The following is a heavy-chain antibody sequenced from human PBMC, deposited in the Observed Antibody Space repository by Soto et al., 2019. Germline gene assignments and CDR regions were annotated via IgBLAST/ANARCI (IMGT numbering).Heavy chain of an antibody. J-gene: IGHJ3*01. V-gene: IGHV3-30*18. Sequence: QVELVESGGGVVQPGRSLRLSCAASGFTFKNFGMSWVRQAPGKGLEWVAVISYDGKNKYYWDSVKGLFTISRDNSKNTLYLQTNSLRVDDTALYYCAKVLPVDASDLWGHGAMVIVSS. CDR2: ISYDGKNK. CDR1: GFTFKNFG. CDR3: AKVLPVDASDL.